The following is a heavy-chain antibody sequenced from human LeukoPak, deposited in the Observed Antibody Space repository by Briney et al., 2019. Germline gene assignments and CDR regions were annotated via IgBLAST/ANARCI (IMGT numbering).Heavy chain of an antibody. V-gene: IGHV1-18*01. CDR3: ARDGSGPTRNWFDP. CDR1: GYTFTSYG. J-gene: IGHJ5*02. D-gene: IGHD6-19*01. CDR2: ISAYNGNT. Sequence: GASVKVSCMASGYTFTSYGISWVRQAPGQGLEWMGWISAYNGNTNYAQKLQGRVTMTTDTSTSTAYMELRSLRSDDTAVYYCARDGSGPTRNWFDPWGQGTLVTVSS.